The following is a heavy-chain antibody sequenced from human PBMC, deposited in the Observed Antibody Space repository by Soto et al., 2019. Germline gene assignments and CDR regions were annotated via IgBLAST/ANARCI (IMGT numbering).Heavy chain of an antibody. CDR2: IYYSRST. Sequence: SETLSLTCTVSGGSISSDDYYWSWIRQPPGKGLEWIGDIYYSRSTYSNPSLKSRATISVDTSKDQFSLKLTSVTAADTAVYYCARRPDCSTATCYGFDIWGQGTTVTVSS. CDR3: ARRPDCSTATCYGFDI. J-gene: IGHJ3*02. V-gene: IGHV4-31*03. CDR1: GGSISSDDYY. D-gene: IGHD2-2*01.